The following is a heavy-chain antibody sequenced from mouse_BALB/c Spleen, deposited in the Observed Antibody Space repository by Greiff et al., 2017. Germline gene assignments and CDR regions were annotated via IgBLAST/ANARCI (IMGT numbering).Heavy chain of an antibody. J-gene: IGHJ4*01. CDR2: IYWDDDK. V-gene: IGHV8-12*01. D-gene: IGHD1-1*01. CDR3: ARSHYYGSSYAMDY. CDR1: GFSLSTSGMG. Sequence: QVTLKVSGPGILQPSQTLSLTCSFSGFSLSTSGMGVSWIRQPSGKGLEWLAHIYWDDDKRYNPSLKSRLTISKDTSSNQVFLKITSVDTADTATYYCARSHYYGSSYAMDYWGQGTSGTVSS.